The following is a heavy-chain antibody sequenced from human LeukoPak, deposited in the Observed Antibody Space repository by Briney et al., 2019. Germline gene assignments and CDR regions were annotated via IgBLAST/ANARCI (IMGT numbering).Heavy chain of an antibody. CDR1: GGSFSGYY. V-gene: IGHV4-34*01. D-gene: IGHD3-3*01. CDR2: INHSGST. J-gene: IGHJ6*02. Sequence: SETPSLTCAVYGGSFSGYYWSWIRQPPGKGLEWIGEINHSGSTNYNPSLKSRVTISVDTSKNQFSLKLSSVTAADTAVYYCARGCSVYYDFWSGYPPYGMDVWGQGTTVTVSS. CDR3: ARGCSVYYDFWSGYPPYGMDV.